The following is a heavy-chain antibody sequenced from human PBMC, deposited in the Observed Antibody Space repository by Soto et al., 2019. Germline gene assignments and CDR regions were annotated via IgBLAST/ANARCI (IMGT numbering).Heavy chain of an antibody. D-gene: IGHD1-26*01. V-gene: IGHV3-48*01. CDR1: GFTFTDYS. CDR2: ISASRTTI. CDR3: ARDGRRGYDLDV. Sequence: GGSLRLSCTVSGFTFTDYSLNWVRQAPGKGLEWLSYISASRTTIYYAASVRGRFTVSRDNAKNSLYLQLNSLRVDDTAVYYCARDGRRGYDLDVWGQGTMVTVSS. J-gene: IGHJ6*02.